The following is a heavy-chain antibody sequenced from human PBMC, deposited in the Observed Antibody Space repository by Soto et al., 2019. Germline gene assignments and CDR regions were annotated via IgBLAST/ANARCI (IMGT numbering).Heavy chain of an antibody. Sequence: QVQLVESGGGVVQPGRSLTLSCAASGFTVSSNGMHWVRQAPGKGLEWVATISSDGRNKYYADSVKGRFTISRDSSKNTLYLQMNSLRAEDTGVFYCAKDPGPYWGQGTLVTVSS. CDR1: GFTVSSNG. J-gene: IGHJ4*02. D-gene: IGHD7-27*01. CDR3: AKDPGPY. CDR2: ISSDGRNK. V-gene: IGHV3-30*18.